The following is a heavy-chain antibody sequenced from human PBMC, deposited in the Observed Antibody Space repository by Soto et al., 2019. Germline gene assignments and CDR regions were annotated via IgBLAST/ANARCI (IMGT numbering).Heavy chain of an antibody. V-gene: IGHV1-69*04. J-gene: IGHJ4*02. D-gene: IGHD6-13*01. CDR2: IIPILGIA. CDR1: GGTFSSYT. CDR3: ARDLSSSSLGY. Sequence: GASVKVSCKASGGTFSSYTISWVRQAPGQGLEWMGRIIPILGIANYAQKFQGRVTITADKSTSTAYMELSSLRSEDTAVYYCARDLSSSSLGYWGQGTLVNVSS.